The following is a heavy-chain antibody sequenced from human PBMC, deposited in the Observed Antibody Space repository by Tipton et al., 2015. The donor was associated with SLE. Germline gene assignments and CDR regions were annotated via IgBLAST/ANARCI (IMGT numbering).Heavy chain of an antibody. CDR2: ISGSGGST. V-gene: IGHV3-23*01. CDR3: AKDPLLWFGETVDY. J-gene: IGHJ4*02. Sequence: GSLRLSCTASGFTFSSYAMSWVRQAPGKGLEWVSAISGSGGSTYYANSVKGRFTISRDNSKNTLYLQMSSLRAEDTAVYYCAKDPLLWFGETVDYWGQGTLVTVSS. CDR1: GFTFSSYA. D-gene: IGHD3-10*01.